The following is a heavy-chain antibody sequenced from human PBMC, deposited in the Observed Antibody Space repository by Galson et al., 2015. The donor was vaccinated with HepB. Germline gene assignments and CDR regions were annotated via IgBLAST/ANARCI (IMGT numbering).Heavy chain of an antibody. CDR3: LTTDGYKGPVEDY. D-gene: IGHD5-24*01. CDR1: GFTFSGSA. J-gene: IGHJ4*02. Sequence: SLRLSCAASGFTFSGSAMHWVRQASGKGLGWVGRIRSKANSYATAYAASVKGRFTISRDDSKNTAYLQMNSLKTEDTAVYYCLTTDGYKGPVEDYWGQGTLVTVSS. CDR2: IRSKANSYAT. V-gene: IGHV3-73*01.